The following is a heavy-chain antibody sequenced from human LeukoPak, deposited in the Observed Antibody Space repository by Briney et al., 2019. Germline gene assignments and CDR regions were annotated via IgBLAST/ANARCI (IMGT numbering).Heavy chain of an antibody. Sequence: GGSLRLSCAASGFTFSTYAMTWVRQTPWKGLEWASGISKSGDSTYYADSVKGRFTISRDNSKNTLYLQVNSLRADDTAIYYCAKGRGKLSPDYWGQGTLVIVSS. V-gene: IGHV3-23*01. D-gene: IGHD2-15*01. CDR1: GFTFSTYA. CDR3: AKGRGKLSPDY. J-gene: IGHJ4*02. CDR2: ISKSGDST.